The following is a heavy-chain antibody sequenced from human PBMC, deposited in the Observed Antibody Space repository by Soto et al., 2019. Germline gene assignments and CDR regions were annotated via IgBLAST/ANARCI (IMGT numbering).Heavy chain of an antibody. CDR3: ARDLGAGLVDY. CDR2: INVYNGNK. V-gene: IGHV1-18*01. Sequence: QVQLVQSGAEVKKPGASVKVSCKASGYTFTSYAISWVRQAPGQGLEWMGWINVYNGNKKYAQKLQGRVTLTTATSTSTAYMELRSLRSDDTAVYYCARDLGAGLVDYWGQGTLVTVSS. D-gene: IGHD6-19*01. J-gene: IGHJ4*02. CDR1: GYTFTSYA.